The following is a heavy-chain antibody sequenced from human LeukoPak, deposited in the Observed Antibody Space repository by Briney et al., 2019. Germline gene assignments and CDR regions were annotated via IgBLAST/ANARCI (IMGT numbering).Heavy chain of an antibody. D-gene: IGHD6-6*01. CDR3: ARGLKGIAARPDYYYYYMDV. CDR2: INHSGST. V-gene: IGHV4-34*01. CDR1: GGSFSGYY. Sequence: PSGTLSLTCAVYGGSFSGYYWSWIRQPPGKGLEWIGEINHSGSTNYNPSLKSRVTISVDTSKNQFSLKLSSVTAADTAVYYCARGLKGIAARPDYYYYYMDVWGKGTTVTVSS. J-gene: IGHJ6*03.